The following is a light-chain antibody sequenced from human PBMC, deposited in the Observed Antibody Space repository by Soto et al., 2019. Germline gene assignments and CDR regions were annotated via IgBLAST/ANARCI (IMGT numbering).Light chain of an antibody. CDR3: QQRSIWPNA. CDR1: QSVGSS. V-gene: IGKV3-11*01. Sequence: DIVLTQSPATLSLSPGQRATLSCRASQSVGSSVAWYQHKAGQAPRLLIYDALTRATAIPPRFSGSGFGTDFTLTISSLESEDFAVYYCQQRSIWPNAFGQGTKVEIK. CDR2: DAL. J-gene: IGKJ2*01.